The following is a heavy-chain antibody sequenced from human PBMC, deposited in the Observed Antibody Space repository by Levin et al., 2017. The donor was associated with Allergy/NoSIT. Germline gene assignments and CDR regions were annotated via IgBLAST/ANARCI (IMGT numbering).Heavy chain of an antibody. CDR2: ITSDGSSK. V-gene: IGHV3-30*18. CDR1: GFSFSTYG. Sequence: GGSLRLSCAASGFSFSTYGIHWVRQAPGQGLEWVALITSDGSSKFFADSVKGRFTISRDNSKNTLHLQMSSLRPEDKDVYYTAKGEDMDVWGQGTTVTVSS. J-gene: IGHJ6*02. CDR3: AKGEDMDV.